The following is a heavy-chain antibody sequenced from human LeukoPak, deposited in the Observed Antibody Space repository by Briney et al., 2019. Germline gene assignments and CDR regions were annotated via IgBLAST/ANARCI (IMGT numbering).Heavy chain of an antibody. J-gene: IGHJ4*02. V-gene: IGHV3-7*01. CDR3: ARVWTPFGPTFDY. D-gene: IGHD3/OR15-3a*01. CDR2: IKQDGSEK. CDR1: GFTFSSYW. Sequence: GGSLRLSCAASGFTFSSYWMSWVRQAPGKGLEWVANIKQDGSEKYYVDSVKGRFTTSRDNAKNSLYLQMNSLRAEDTAVYYCARVWTPFGPTFDYWGQGTLVTVSS.